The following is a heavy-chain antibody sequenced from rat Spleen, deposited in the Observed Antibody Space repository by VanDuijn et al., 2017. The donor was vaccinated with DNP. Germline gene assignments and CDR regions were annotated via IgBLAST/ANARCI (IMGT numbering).Heavy chain of an antibody. D-gene: IGHD1-12*02. CDR3: ARGVSIYYYDGGYYYGYYFEY. Sequence: EVQLVESGGGLVQPGRSLKLSCAASGFTFSNYDMAWVRQAPTKGLEWVATISASDTRTYYPDSVKGRFTISRDNAKSSLYLQMNSLKSEDTATYYCARGVSIYYYDGGYYYGYYFEYWGQGVMVTVSS. J-gene: IGHJ2*01. V-gene: IGHV5-25*01. CDR1: GFTFSNYD. CDR2: ISASDTRT.